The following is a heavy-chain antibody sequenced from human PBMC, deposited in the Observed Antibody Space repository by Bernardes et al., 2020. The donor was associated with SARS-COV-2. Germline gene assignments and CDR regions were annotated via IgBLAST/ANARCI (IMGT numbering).Heavy chain of an antibody. CDR3: TTYPIQWLDNFLFDY. CDR2: IRSKANGYAT. CDR1: GFTFSGSA. D-gene: IGHD6-19*01. J-gene: IGHJ4*02. V-gene: IGHV3-73*01. Sequence: GGSLRLSCAASGFTFSGSAMHWVRQASGKGLEWVGRIRSKANGYATAYAASVKGRFTISRDDSKNTAYLQMNSLKSEDTAVYYCTTYPIQWLDNFLFDYWGQGTLVTVSS.